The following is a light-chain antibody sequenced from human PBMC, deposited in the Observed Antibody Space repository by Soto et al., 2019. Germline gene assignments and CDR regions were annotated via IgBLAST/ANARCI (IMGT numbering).Light chain of an antibody. V-gene: IGKV3-20*01. J-gene: IGKJ1*01. CDR1: QSVSRN. CDR2: GAS. Sequence: EIVMTQSPATLSVSPGERVTLSCRASQSVSRNLAWYQQKPGQAPRLLIYGASSRASGIPDRFSGSGSGTDFTLSISRLEPEDFAVYYCQQYGSSPRTFGQGTKVDIK. CDR3: QQYGSSPRT.